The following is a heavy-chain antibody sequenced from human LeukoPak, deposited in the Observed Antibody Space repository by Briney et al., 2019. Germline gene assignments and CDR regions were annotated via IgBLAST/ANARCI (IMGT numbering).Heavy chain of an antibody. CDR3: ARDQRARYYYDSSGYYSDY. Sequence: GGSLRLSCAASGFTFDDYGMTWVRQTPGKGLEWVSGINWNGGSTGYADSVKGRFTISRDNANNSLYLQMNSLRAEDTALYYCARDQRARYYYDSSGYYSDYWGQGTLVTVSS. V-gene: IGHV3-20*04. D-gene: IGHD3-22*01. CDR1: GFTFDDYG. J-gene: IGHJ4*02. CDR2: INWNGGST.